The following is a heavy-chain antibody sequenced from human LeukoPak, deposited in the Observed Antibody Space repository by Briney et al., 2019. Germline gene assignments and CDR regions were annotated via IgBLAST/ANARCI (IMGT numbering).Heavy chain of an antibody. J-gene: IGHJ6*03. V-gene: IGHV1-18*01. CDR2: ISTYNGNT. Sequence: ASVKVSCKASGYTFTSYGISWVRQAPGQGLEWMGWISTYNGNTNYAQKLQGRVTMTTDTSTSTAYMDLSSLRSDDTAVYYCARDLHRVVVWGVPHYSYYMGVWGKGTTVTISS. CDR3: ARDLHRVVVWGVPHYSYYMGV. CDR1: GYTFTSYG. D-gene: IGHD2-15*01.